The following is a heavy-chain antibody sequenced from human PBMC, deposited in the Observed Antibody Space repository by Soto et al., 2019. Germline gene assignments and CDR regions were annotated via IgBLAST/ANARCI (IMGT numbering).Heavy chain of an antibody. D-gene: IGHD4-17*01. CDR3: AHTGSNRPDYGNYVGAFDI. CDR2: IYWNDDK. CDR1: GFSLSTRGVA. V-gene: IGHV2-5*01. Sequence: SGPTLVKPTQTFTLTCTFSGFSLSTRGVAVGWIRQPPGKALEWLALIYWNDDKRFSPSVKSRLTITKDASKDQVVLTTPNMDPLDTATYYCAHTGSNRPDYGNYVGAFDIWGQGTMVTVSS. J-gene: IGHJ3*02.